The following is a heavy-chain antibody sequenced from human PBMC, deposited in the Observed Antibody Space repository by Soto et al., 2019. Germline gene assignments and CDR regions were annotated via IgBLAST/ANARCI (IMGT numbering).Heavy chain of an antibody. J-gene: IGHJ4*02. V-gene: IGHV4-30-2*01. CDR3: ARDHPHSYGIYYFDY. D-gene: IGHD5-18*01. Sequence: SETLSLTCAVSGGSISSGGYSWSWIRQPPGKGLECIGYIYHSVSTYYNPSLKSRVTISVDRSKNQFSLKLTSVTAADTAVYYCARDHPHSYGIYYFDYWGQGTLVTVSS. CDR2: IYHSVST. CDR1: GGSISSGGYS.